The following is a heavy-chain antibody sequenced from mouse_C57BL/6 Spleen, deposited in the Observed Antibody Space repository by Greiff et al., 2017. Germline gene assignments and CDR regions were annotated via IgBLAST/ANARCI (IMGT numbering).Heavy chain of an antibody. D-gene: IGHD2-2*01. Sequence: EVQLQQSGPELVKPGASVKISCKASGYTFTDYYMNWVKQSHGKSLEWIGDINPNNGGTSYNQKFKGKATLTVDKSSSTAYMELRSLTSEDSAVYYCARRGGYDVDWYFDVWGTGTTVTVSS. J-gene: IGHJ1*03. CDR1: GYTFTDYY. CDR2: INPNNGGT. V-gene: IGHV1-26*01. CDR3: ARRGGYDVDWYFDV.